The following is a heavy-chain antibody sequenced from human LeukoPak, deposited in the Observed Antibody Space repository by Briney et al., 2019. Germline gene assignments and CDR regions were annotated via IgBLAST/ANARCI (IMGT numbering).Heavy chain of an antibody. D-gene: IGHD6-19*01. CDR3: ARARVPIAVAGLYYFDS. CDR1: GYTFTAYY. Sequence: GASVKVSCKASGYTFTAYYIHWLRQAPGQGPEWMGWIKPDSGSSHYAQKFQGRVTMTRDTSSNSAYMDLTSLKSDDTALYYCARARVPIAVAGLYYFDSWGQGALVTVPS. J-gene: IGHJ4*02. V-gene: IGHV1-2*02. CDR2: IKPDSGSS.